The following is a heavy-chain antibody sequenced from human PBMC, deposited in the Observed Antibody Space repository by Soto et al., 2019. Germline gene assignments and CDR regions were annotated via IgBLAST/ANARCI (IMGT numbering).Heavy chain of an antibody. V-gene: IGHV1-18*01. CDR1: GYTFTSSG. J-gene: IGHJ6*02. Sequence: QVQLVQSGAEVRKPGASVKVSCKASGYTFTSSGISWLRQAPGQGLEWMVWISTYNGDTNDAPKFQDRVTMTIDRSTSTAYMELRSLRSADAAVYYCARAGAAPYYYYGMDVWGQGTRVTVSS. D-gene: IGHD2-15*01. CDR2: ISTYNGDT. CDR3: ARAGAAPYYYYGMDV.